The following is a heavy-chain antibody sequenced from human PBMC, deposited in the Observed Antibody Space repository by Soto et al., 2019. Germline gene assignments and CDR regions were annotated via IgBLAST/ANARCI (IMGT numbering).Heavy chain of an antibody. CDR3: AKASQGYCTNGVCRDAFDI. CDR2: ISGGGSST. CDR1: GFTFNSYW. Sequence: GGSLRLSCAASGFTFNSYWMHWVRQAPGKGLVWVSAISGGGSSTYYADSVKGRFTISRDNSKNTLYLQMNSLRAEDTAVYYCAKASQGYCTNGVCRDAFDIWGQGTMVTVSS. V-gene: IGHV3-23*01. J-gene: IGHJ3*02. D-gene: IGHD2-8*01.